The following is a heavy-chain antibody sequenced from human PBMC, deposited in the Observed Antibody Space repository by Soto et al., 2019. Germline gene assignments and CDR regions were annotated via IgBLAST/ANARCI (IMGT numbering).Heavy chain of an antibody. V-gene: IGHV4-59*01. CDR2: IYYSGST. D-gene: IGHD3-22*01. J-gene: IGHJ5*02. Sequence: PSETLSLTCTVSGGSISSYYWSWIRQPPGKGLEWIGYIYYSGSTNYNPSLRSRVTISVDTSKNQFSLKLSSVTAADTAVYYCAREEYYYDGSGSDINWFDPWGQGNRVTVAS. CDR1: GGSISSYY. CDR3: AREEYYYDGSGSDINWFDP.